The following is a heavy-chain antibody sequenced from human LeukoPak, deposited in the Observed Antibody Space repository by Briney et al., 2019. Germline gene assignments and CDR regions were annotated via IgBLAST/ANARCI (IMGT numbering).Heavy chain of an antibody. J-gene: IGHJ4*02. CDR2: INPNSGAT. D-gene: IGHD2-15*01. V-gene: IGHV1-2*06. CDR1: GYTFTGYY. CDR3: AGQHDACGYCYY. Sequence: GASVKVSCKASGYTFTGYYMHWVRQAPGQGLEWMGRINPNSGATNYAQKFQGRVTITRDTSISTAYMELSRLRSDDTAVYYCAGQHDACGYCYYWGQGTRVTVSS.